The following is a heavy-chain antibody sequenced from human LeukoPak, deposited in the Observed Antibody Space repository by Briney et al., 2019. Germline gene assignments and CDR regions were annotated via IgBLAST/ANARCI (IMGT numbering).Heavy chain of an antibody. CDR3: ARATTIFGVVIDLYY. V-gene: IGHV1-18*01. D-gene: IGHD3-3*01. J-gene: IGHJ4*02. CDR2: ISAYNGNT. CDR1: GYTFTSYG. Sequence: GASVKVSCKASGYTFTSYGISWVRQAPGQGLEWMGWISAYNGNTNYAQKLQGRVTTTTDTSTSTAYMELRSLRPDDTAVYYCARATTIFGVVIDLYYWGQGTLVTVSS.